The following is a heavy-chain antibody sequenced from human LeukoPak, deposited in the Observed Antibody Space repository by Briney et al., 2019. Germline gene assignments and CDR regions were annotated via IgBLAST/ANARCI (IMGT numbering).Heavy chain of an antibody. D-gene: IGHD3-10*01. J-gene: IGHJ4*02. CDR2: ISCDGTNI. CDR1: GFTFSTCA. V-gene: IGHV3-30*04. Sequence: GGSLRLACAASGFTFSTCAMHWVRQAPGKGLEWVAVISCDGTNIYYADFVRGRFTISRDNSKNTLYLQMNSLRPEDTAVYYSAKDSAGSGGFDYWGQGTLVIVSS. CDR3: AKDSAGSGGFDY.